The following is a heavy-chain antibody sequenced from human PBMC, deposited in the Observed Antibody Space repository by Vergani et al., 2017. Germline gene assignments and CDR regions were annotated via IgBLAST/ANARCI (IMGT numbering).Heavy chain of an antibody. V-gene: IGHV3-23*01. D-gene: IGHD6-6*01. CDR2: ISGSGGST. Sequence: EVQLLESGGGLVQPGGSLRLSCAASGFTFSSYAMSWVRQAPGKGLEWVSAISGSGGSTYYADSVKGRFTISRDNSKNTLYLQMNSLRAEDTAVYYCAKNSSSPFYYCYYYYMDVWGKGTTVTVSS. J-gene: IGHJ6*03. CDR1: GFTFSSYA. CDR3: AKNSSSPFYYCYYYYMDV.